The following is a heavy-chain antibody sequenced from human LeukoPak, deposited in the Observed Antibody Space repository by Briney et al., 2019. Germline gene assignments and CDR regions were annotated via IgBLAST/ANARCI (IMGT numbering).Heavy chain of an antibody. V-gene: IGHV3-30-3*01. CDR3: ARDNSHSRIYSTRGNAFDI. D-gene: IGHD6-13*01. Sequence: GGSLRLSCAASGFTFSNYPMHWVRQAPGKGLEWVAVISSDGNNKYYADSVKGRFTISRDNSKNTLYLQMNSLRAEDTAVYYCARDNSHSRIYSTRGNAFDIWGQGTMVAVSS. J-gene: IGHJ3*02. CDR2: ISSDGNNK. CDR1: GFTFSNYP.